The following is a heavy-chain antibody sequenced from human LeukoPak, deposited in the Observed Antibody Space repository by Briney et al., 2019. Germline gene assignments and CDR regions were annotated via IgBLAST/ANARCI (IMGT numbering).Heavy chain of an antibody. CDR3: ARGYSSSWHHYYYYMDV. J-gene: IGHJ6*03. Sequence: GGSLRLSCAASGFSFINYGMHWVRQAPGKGLEWVASMRFEGSNKYYADSVKGRFTISRDNAKNSLYLQMNSLRAEDTAVYYCARGYSSSWHHYYYYMDVWGKGTTVTVSS. CDR2: MRFEGSNK. CDR1: GFSFINYG. D-gene: IGHD6-13*01. V-gene: IGHV3-30*02.